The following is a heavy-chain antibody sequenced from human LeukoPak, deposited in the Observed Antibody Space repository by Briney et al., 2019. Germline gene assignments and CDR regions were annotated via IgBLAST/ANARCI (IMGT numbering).Heavy chain of an antibody. CDR1: GGSISSYY. CDR3: ARDIPVGSSWYFDY. J-gene: IGHJ4*02. V-gene: IGHV4-59*01. CDR2: IYYSGST. D-gene: IGHD6-13*01. Sequence: SETLSLTCTVSGGSISSYYWSWIRQPPGKGLEWIGYIYYSGSTNYNPSLKSRVTISVDTSKNQFSLKLSSVTAADTAVYYCARDIPVGSSWYFDYWGQETLVTVSS.